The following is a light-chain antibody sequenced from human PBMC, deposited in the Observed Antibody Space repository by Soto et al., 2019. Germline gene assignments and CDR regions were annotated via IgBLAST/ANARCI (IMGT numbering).Light chain of an antibody. J-gene: IGLJ2*01. CDR1: SSNIGTNT. V-gene: IGLV1-44*01. CDR3: AAWDDSLSGVV. Sequence: QSVLTQPPSASGTPGQRVTISCSGSSSNIGTNTVHWYQQLPGTAPKLLIHTDNQRPSGVPDRFSGSKSGTSASLAISGLQSEDEADYYCAAWDDSLSGVVFGGGTKLTVL. CDR2: TDN.